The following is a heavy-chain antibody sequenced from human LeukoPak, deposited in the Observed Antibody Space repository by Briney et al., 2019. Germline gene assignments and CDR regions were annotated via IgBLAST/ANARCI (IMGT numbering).Heavy chain of an antibody. V-gene: IGHV3-7*01. CDR3: VRDLGGRSGH. CDR1: GFTFSSYW. CDR2: INHNGNVN. Sequence: GGSLRLSCAASGFTFSSYWMNWARQAPGKGLEWVASINHNGNVNYYVDSVKGRSTIFRDNAKNTLYLQMNSLRAEDTAVYYCVRDLGGRSGHWGQGTLVTVSS. J-gene: IGHJ4*02. D-gene: IGHD1-26*01.